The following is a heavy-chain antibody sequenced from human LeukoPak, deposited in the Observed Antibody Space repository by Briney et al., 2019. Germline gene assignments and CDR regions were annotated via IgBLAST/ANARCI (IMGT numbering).Heavy chain of an antibody. CDR3: ARQYCSGGSCYVDY. CDR2: IYYSGST. CDR1: GGSISSSSYY. Sequence: PSETLSLTCTVSGGSISSSSYYWGWIRQPPGKGLEWIGSIYYSGSTYYNPSLKGRVTISVDTSKNQFSLKLSSVTAADTAVYYCARQYCSGGSCYVDYWGQGTLVTVSS. J-gene: IGHJ4*02. V-gene: IGHV4-39*01. D-gene: IGHD2-15*01.